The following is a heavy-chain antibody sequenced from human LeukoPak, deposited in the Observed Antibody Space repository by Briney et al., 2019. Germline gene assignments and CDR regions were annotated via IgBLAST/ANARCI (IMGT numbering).Heavy chain of an antibody. Sequence: ASVKVSCKASGYTFTSYGISWVRQAPGQGLEWMGWISAYNGNTNYAQKLQGRVTMTTDTSTSTAYMELRSLRSDDTAVYYCARGITMVRGVITYWFDPWGQGTLVTVSS. V-gene: IGHV1-18*01. D-gene: IGHD3-10*01. J-gene: IGHJ5*02. CDR3: ARGITMVRGVITYWFDP. CDR1: GYTFTSYG. CDR2: ISAYNGNT.